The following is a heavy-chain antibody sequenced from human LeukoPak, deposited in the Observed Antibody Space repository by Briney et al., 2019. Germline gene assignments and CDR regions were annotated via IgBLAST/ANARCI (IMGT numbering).Heavy chain of an antibody. CDR3: ARVMGNYGSLDY. Sequence: PGRSLRLSCAASGFTFSSYGMHWVRQAPGKGLEWVAVIWHDGSYKYYAGSAKGRFAISRDSSKNTLYLQMNSLRAEDTAVYYCARVMGNYGSLDYWGQGTLVTVSS. CDR2: IWHDGSYK. J-gene: IGHJ4*02. D-gene: IGHD3-10*01. CDR1: GFTFSSYG. V-gene: IGHV3-33*01.